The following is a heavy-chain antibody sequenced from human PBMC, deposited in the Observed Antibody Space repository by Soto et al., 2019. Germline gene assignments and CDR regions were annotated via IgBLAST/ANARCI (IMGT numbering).Heavy chain of an antibody. V-gene: IGHV4-39*01. CDR2: VFYSGGT. CDR3: ARHYGSFDP. Sequence: PSETLSLTCTVSGGSISNSGYYWGWVRQPPGKGLEWIASVFYSGGTYYRPSLKSRVTISIDTSKNQFSLNLKSVTAADTAVYYCARHYGSFDPWGQGTQVTVSS. J-gene: IGHJ5*02. CDR1: GGSISNSGYY. D-gene: IGHD6-19*01.